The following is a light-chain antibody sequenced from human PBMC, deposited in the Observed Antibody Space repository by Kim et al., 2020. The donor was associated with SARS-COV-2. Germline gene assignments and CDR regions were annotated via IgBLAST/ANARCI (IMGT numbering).Light chain of an antibody. CDR3: HHYGRSPPHI. J-gene: IGKJ2*01. CDR1: QSVGSTY. Sequence: SPGEKPTLSCRASQSVGSTYLAWYQQKSGQAPRLLIYGTSSRATGIPDRFSGSGSGTDFTLTISRLEPEDFAVYYCHHYGRSPPHIFGQGTKLEIK. CDR2: GTS. V-gene: IGKV3-20*01.